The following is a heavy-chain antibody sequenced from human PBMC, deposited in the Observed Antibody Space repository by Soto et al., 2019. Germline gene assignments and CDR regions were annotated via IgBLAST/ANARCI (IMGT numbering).Heavy chain of an antibody. Sequence: EVHLVESGGGLVRPGGSLRLSCVASGFTLSDYSMNWVRLAPGKGLEWVSSISDIGTYIFYADSVKGRFAISRDNAKNSLFLQMNSPRAEDTALYYCARDIVGGALDGFDIWGQGTMVTVSS. J-gene: IGHJ3*02. V-gene: IGHV3-21*01. CDR3: ARDIVGGALDGFDI. CDR2: ISDIGTYI. D-gene: IGHD1-26*01. CDR1: GFTLSDYS.